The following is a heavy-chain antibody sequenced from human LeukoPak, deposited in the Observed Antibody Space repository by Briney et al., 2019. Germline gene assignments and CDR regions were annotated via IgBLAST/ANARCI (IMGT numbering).Heavy chain of an antibody. D-gene: IGHD4/OR15-4a*01. CDR1: GGSFSGYY. V-gene: IGHV4-34*01. J-gene: IGHJ6*02. Sequence: SETLSLTCAVYGGSFSGYYWSWIRQPPGKGLEWIGEINHSGSTNHNPSLKSRVTISVDTSKNQFSLKLSSVTAADTAVYYCARGAKYYYYGMDVWGQGTTVTVSS. CDR2: INHSGST. CDR3: ARGAKYYYYGMDV.